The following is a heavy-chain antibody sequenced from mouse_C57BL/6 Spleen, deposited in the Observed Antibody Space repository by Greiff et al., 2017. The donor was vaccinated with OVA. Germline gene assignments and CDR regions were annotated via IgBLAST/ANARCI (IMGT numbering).Heavy chain of an antibody. Sequence: EVQLQQSGPELVKPGASVKIPCKASGYTFTDYNMDWVKQSHGKSLEWIGDINPNNGGTIYNQKFKGKATLTVDKSSSTAYMELRSLTSEDTAVYYCARLYDYDGDAMDYWGQGTSVTVSS. D-gene: IGHD2-4*01. CDR2: INPNNGGT. V-gene: IGHV1-18*01. CDR3: ARLYDYDGDAMDY. J-gene: IGHJ4*01. CDR1: GYTFTDYN.